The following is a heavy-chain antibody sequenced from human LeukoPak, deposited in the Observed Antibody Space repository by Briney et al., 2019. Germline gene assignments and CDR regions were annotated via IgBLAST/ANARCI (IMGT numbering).Heavy chain of an antibody. CDR3: AKALGYCSRTSCSPYYYYYYMDV. V-gene: IGHV3-30*02. CDR1: GFTFSSYD. J-gene: IGHJ6*03. Sequence: GGSLRLSCAASGFTFSSYDIHWVRQAPGKGLEWVAFIRYDGSNKYYADSVKGRFTISRDNSKNTLYLQMNSLRSGDTAVYYCAKALGYCSRTSCSPYYYYYYMDVWGKGTTVTVSS. D-gene: IGHD2-2*01. CDR2: IRYDGSNK.